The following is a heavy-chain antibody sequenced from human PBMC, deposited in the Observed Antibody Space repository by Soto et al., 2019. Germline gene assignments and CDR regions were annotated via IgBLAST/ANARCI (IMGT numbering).Heavy chain of an antibody. V-gene: IGHV3-21*01. J-gene: IGHJ4*02. CDR1: GFTFSSYS. CDR2: ISSSSSYI. Sequence: PGGSLRLSCAASGFTFSSYSMNWVRQAPGKGLEWVSSISSSSSYIYYADSVKGRFTISRDNAKNSLYLQMNSLRAEDTAVYYCARGVGVITTFSDYWGQGTLVTVSS. CDR3: ARGVGVITTFSDY. D-gene: IGHD3-22*01.